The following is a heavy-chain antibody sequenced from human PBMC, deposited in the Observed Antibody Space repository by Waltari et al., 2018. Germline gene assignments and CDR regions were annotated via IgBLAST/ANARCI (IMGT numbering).Heavy chain of an antibody. Sequence: QVQLQESGPGLVKPSETLSLTCTVSGGSISSYYWSWIRQPAGKGLEWIGRIYTSGSTNYNPSLKSRVTMSVDTSKNQFSLKLSSVTAADTAVYYCAREGIVGATTLFDYWGQGTLVTVSS. CDR3: AREGIVGATTLFDY. J-gene: IGHJ4*02. CDR1: GGSISSYY. V-gene: IGHV4-4*07. D-gene: IGHD1-26*01. CDR2: IYTSGST.